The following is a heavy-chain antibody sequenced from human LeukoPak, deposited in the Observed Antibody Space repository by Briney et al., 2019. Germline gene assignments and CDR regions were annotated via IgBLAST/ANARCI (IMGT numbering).Heavy chain of an antibody. Sequence: GGSLRLSCAASGFTFSTYGMYWVRQAPGKGLEWVAYIRYDGSTKYYADSVKGRFTISRDNAKNSLYLQMNSLRAEDTAVYYCASGVVPAAIPWGAFDIWGQGTMVTVSS. D-gene: IGHD2-2*02. CDR2: IRYDGSTK. CDR3: ASGVVPAAIPWGAFDI. V-gene: IGHV3-30*02. CDR1: GFTFSTYG. J-gene: IGHJ3*02.